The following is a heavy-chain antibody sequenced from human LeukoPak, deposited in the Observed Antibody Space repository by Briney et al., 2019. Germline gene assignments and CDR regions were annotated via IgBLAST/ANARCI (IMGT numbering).Heavy chain of an antibody. CDR1: GFTFSDYY. CDR3: ARLTMVRGVTNWYFDL. CDR2: TSSSSSYT. V-gene: IGHV3-11*06. Sequence: GGSLRLSCAASGFTFSDYYMSWIRQAPGKGLEWVSYTSSSSSYTNYADSVKGRFTISRDNAKNSLYLQMNSLRAEDTAVYYCARLTMVRGVTNWYFDLWGRGTLVTVSS. D-gene: IGHD3-10*01. J-gene: IGHJ2*01.